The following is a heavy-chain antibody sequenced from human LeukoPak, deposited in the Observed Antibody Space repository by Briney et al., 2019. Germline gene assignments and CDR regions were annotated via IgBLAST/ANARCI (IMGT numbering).Heavy chain of an antibody. V-gene: IGHV3-7*01. CDR1: GFTFSSYW. CDR3: XREGXHYDILTGYRNDY. CDR2: IKQDGSEK. J-gene: IGHJ4*02. D-gene: IGHD3-9*01. Sequence: GGSLRLSCAASGFTFSSYWMSWVRQAPGKGLEWVANIKQDGSEKYYVDSVKGRFTISRDNAKNSLYLQMNSLRAEDTAVYYCXREGXHYDILTGYRNDYWGQGTLVTVSS.